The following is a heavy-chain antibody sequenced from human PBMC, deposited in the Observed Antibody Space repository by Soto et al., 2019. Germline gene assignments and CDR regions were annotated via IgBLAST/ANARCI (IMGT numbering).Heavy chain of an antibody. CDR3: ARYNVLRFLEWLPKAGYMDV. V-gene: IGHV4-59*01. Sequence: SETLSLTCTVSGDSISSYYWSWIRQPPGKGLEWIGYIYYSGSTNYNPSLKSRVTISVDTSKNQFSLKLSSVTAADTAVYYCARYNVLRFLEWLPKAGYMDVWGKGTTVTVSS. J-gene: IGHJ6*03. CDR2: IYYSGST. CDR1: GDSISSYY. D-gene: IGHD3-3*01.